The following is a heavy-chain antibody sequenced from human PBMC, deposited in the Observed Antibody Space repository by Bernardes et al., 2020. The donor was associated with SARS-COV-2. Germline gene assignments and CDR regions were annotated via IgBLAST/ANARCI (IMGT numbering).Heavy chain of an antibody. J-gene: IGHJ4*02. CDR1: GFKFSDYY. D-gene: IGHD3-10*01. CDR2: ISSRGDYE. CDR3: ARDTYYYGSGNYYFEY. Sequence: GGSLRLSCETSGFKFSDYYMSWVRQVPGKGLEWISYISSRGDYEIYAGSVKGRFTISRDNAEGSLFLQMNSLRAEDTAVYYCARDTYYYGSGNYYFEYWGRGTLVTVSS. V-gene: IGHV3-11*05.